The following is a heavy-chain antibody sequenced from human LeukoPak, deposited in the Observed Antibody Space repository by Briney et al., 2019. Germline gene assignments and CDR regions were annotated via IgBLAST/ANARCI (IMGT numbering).Heavy chain of an antibody. CDR3: AKFPIDMVLGVYGQFDS. CDR2: ISAYSHNI. Sequence: PGGSLKLSCAASGFTFSNYAMSWVRHVPGKGLEWVSSISAYSHNIYYSDSVKGRSTISRDNSRDTLYLQMNSLRVDDTAVYSCAKFPIDMVLGVYGQFDSWGQGTLVTVSS. V-gene: IGHV3-23*01. D-gene: IGHD3-10*01. J-gene: IGHJ4*02. CDR1: GFTFSNYA.